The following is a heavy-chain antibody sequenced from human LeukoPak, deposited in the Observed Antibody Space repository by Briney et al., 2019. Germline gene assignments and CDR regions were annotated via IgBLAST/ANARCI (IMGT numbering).Heavy chain of an antibody. CDR3: ARGGSSWYYFDY. CDR2: ISGSGGST. Sequence: LSGGSLRLSCAASGFTFSSYAMSWVRQAPGKGLEWVSAISGSGGSTYYADSVKGRFTISRDNAKNSLYLQMNSLRAEDTAVYYCARGGSSWYYFDYWGQGTLVTVSS. CDR1: GFTFSSYA. V-gene: IGHV3-23*01. D-gene: IGHD6-13*01. J-gene: IGHJ4*02.